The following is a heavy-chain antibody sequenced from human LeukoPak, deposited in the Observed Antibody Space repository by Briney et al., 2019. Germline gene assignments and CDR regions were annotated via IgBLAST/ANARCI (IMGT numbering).Heavy chain of an antibody. CDR2: TRAYNGNT. V-gene: IGHV1-18*01. CDR3: ARETAYNYGQNPLFDL. J-gene: IGHJ4*02. D-gene: IGHD5-18*01. CDR1: GYTFTSYG. Sequence: ASVKVSCKASGYTFTSYGISWVRQAPGQGLEWMGWTRAYNGNTNYEQKLQGRVTMTTDTSTSAAYMELRSLRSDDTAVYYCARETAYNYGQNPLFDLWGQGTLVTVSS.